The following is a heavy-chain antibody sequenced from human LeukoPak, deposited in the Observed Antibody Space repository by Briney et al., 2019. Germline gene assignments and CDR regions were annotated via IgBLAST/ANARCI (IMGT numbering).Heavy chain of an antibody. CDR3: AKAFYDSSGYSCLGY. Sequence: AGGSLRLSCAASGFTFSSYAMSWVRQAPGKGLEWVSAISGSGGSTYYADSVKGRFTISRDNSKNTLYLQMNSLRAEDTAVYYCAKAFYDSSGYSCLGYWGQGTLVTASS. CDR2: ISGSGGST. V-gene: IGHV3-23*01. J-gene: IGHJ4*02. D-gene: IGHD3-22*01. CDR1: GFTFSSYA.